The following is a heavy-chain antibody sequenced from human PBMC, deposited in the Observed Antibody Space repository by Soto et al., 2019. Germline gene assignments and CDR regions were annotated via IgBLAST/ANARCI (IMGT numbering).Heavy chain of an antibody. J-gene: IGHJ6*02. D-gene: IGHD6-6*01. CDR2: INHSGST. Sequence: QVQLQQWGAGLLKPSETLSLTCAVYGGSFSGYYWSWIRQPPGKGLEWIGEINHSGSTNYNPSLKSRVTISVDTSKNQFSLKLSSVTAADTAVYYCARGVGVAARPEDVWGQGTTVTVSS. V-gene: IGHV4-34*01. CDR1: GGSFSGYY. CDR3: ARGVGVAARPEDV.